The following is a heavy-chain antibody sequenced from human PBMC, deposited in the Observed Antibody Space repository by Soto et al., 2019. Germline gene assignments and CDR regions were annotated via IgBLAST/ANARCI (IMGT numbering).Heavy chain of an antibody. Sequence: PGESLKISWRGSGCSFTSYWIGWVRQMPGKGLEWMGIIYPGDSDTRYSPSFQGQVTISADKSISTAYLQWSSLKASDTAMYYCARRLSFVVVPAANNNWFDPWGQGTLVTVSS. CDR3: ARRLSFVVVPAANNNWFDP. V-gene: IGHV5-51*01. CDR2: IYPGDSDT. CDR1: GCSFTSYW. J-gene: IGHJ5*02. D-gene: IGHD2-2*01.